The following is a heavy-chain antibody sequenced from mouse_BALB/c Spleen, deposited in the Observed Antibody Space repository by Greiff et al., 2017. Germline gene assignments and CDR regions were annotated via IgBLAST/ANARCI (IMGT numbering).Heavy chain of an antibody. CDR2: IYPGDGDT. V-gene: IGHV1-87*01. CDR3: ARTYYRYDGGGYAMDY. CDR1: GYTFTSYW. D-gene: IGHD2-14*01. Sequence: VQLQQSGAELARPGASVKLSCKASGYTFTSYWMQWVKQRPGQGLEWIGAIYPGDGDTRYTQKFKGKATLTADKSSSTAYMQLSSLASEDSAVYYCARTYYRYDGGGYAMDYWGQGTSVTVSS. J-gene: IGHJ4*01.